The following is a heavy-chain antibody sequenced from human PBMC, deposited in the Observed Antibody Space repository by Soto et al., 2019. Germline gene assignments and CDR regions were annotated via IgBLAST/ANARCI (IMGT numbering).Heavy chain of an antibody. Sequence: PGGSLRLSCAASGFTFSKYWMHWVRQPPGMGLEWLSRITSDGASTSYADSVKGRFTISRDNANNTVYLQMNSLRAEGTAVYYCTKMGGFDYWGQRTLVTVSS. J-gene: IGHJ4*02. CDR3: TKMGGFDY. CDR2: ITSDGAST. CDR1: GFTFSKYW. D-gene: IGHD3-16*01. V-gene: IGHV3-74*01.